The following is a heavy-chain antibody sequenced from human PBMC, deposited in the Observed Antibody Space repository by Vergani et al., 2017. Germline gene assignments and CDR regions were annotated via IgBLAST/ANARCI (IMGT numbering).Heavy chain of an antibody. D-gene: IGHD2-15*01. Sequence: QVQLVQSGAEVKKPGASVKVSCKASGYTFSTYGISWVRQAPGQGLEWMGWISAYNGNTNYPEKFQGRLTMTTDTSTRTAYMELRSLRSDDTAVYYCARDLPSGYYYMDVWGKGTTVTVSS. CDR3: ARDLPSGYYYMDV. J-gene: IGHJ6*03. V-gene: IGHV1-18*01. CDR1: GYTFSTYG. CDR2: ISAYNGNT.